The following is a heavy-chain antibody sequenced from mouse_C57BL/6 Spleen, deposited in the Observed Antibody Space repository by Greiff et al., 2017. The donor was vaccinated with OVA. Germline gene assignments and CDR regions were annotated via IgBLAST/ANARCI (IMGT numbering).Heavy chain of an antibody. V-gene: IGHV1-26*01. CDR1: GYTFTDYY. CDR2: INPNNGDT. D-gene: IGHD2-3*01. Sequence: EVQLQQSGPELVKPGASVKISCQASGYTFTDYYMNWVRQSHGKSLEWIGDINPNNGDTNYKQKFKGKATLTVDKSSSTAYMEFRSLTSEDSAVYYCARCGWLLRDYWGQGTTLTVSS. J-gene: IGHJ2*01. CDR3: ARCGWLLRDY.